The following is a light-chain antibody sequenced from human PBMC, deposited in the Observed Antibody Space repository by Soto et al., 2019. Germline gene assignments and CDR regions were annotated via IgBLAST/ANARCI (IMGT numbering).Light chain of an antibody. Sequence: AIRMTQSPSSLSASAGDRVAIACRASQDVGRNLAWYQQKPGQAPKLLIYGASTLQSGVPSRFSGGGSGTDFTLTISCLQSEDFATYDCQHYKNYPWTFGQGTKVEIK. V-gene: IGKV1-8*01. CDR3: QHYKNYPWT. CDR2: GAS. J-gene: IGKJ1*01. CDR1: QDVGRN.